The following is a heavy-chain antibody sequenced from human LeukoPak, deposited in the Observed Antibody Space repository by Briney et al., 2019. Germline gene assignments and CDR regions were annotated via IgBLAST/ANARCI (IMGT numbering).Heavy chain of an antibody. CDR1: GGSISSYY. V-gene: IGHV4-59*01. Sequence: SETLSLTCTVSGGSISSYYWSWIRQPPGKGLEWIGYIYYSGSTNYNPSLKSRVTIPVDTSKNQFSLKLSSVTAADTAVYYCARGDSSGDPSSPFDYWGQGTLVTVSS. J-gene: IGHJ4*02. D-gene: IGHD3-22*01. CDR2: IYYSGST. CDR3: ARGDSSGDPSSPFDY.